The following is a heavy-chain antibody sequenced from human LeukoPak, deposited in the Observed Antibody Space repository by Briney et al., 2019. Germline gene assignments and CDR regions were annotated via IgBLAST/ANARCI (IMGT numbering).Heavy chain of an antibody. CDR3: ARALRSGSYVDY. CDR1: GGSISGYY. CDR2: IYYNGIS. Sequence: SETLSLTCTVSGGSISGYYWSWIRQPPGKGLEWIAYIYYNGISNYNPSLKSRVIISVDSSKNQFSLKLTSVTAADTAVYYCARALRSGSYVDYWGQGTLVTVSS. J-gene: IGHJ4*02. V-gene: IGHV4-59*01. D-gene: IGHD1-26*01.